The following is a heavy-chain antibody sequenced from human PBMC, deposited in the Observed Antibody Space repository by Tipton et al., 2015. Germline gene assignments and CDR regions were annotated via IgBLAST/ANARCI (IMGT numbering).Heavy chain of an antibody. D-gene: IGHD4-23*01. V-gene: IGHV3-74*01. CDR2: INSDGSST. CDR1: GFTFSTYW. CDR3: ARGWPDYGGNTRPFDS. Sequence: SLRLSCAASGFTFSTYWMHWVRQAPGKGLVWVSRINSDGSSTNYADSVKGRFTISRDNAKNTLYLHMNSLRAEDTALYYCARGWPDYGGNTRPFDSWGQGTLVTVSS. J-gene: IGHJ4*02.